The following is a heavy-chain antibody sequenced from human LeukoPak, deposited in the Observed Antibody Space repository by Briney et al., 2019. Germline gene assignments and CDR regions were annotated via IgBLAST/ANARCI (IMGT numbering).Heavy chain of an antibody. J-gene: IGHJ6*03. CDR3: AKGGPYKVAAARSYYYYMDV. CDR1: GFTFSSYA. Sequence: GGSLRLSCAASGFTFSSYAMHWVRQAPGKGLEWVAVISNDGSNKYYADSVKGRFTISRDNSKNTLYLQMNSLRAEDTAVYYCAKGGPYKVAAARSYYYYMDVWGKGTTVTVSS. CDR2: ISNDGSNK. V-gene: IGHV3-30*04. D-gene: IGHD6-13*01.